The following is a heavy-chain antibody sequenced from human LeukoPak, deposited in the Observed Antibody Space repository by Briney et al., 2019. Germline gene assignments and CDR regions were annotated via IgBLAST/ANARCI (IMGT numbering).Heavy chain of an antibody. CDR3: TTDTFGARDS. J-gene: IGHJ4*02. CDR1: GYTFSIYW. V-gene: IGHV3-74*01. D-gene: IGHD3-10*01. CDR2: IKEDGSST. Sequence: GGALRLSCAASGYTFSIYWMCWGPQGPGEGGLWVSRIKEDGSSTSYAQSVRGGFTISRDNAKNTLYLYMNTLRAEDAAVYYCTTDTFGARDSWGQGTLVTVSS.